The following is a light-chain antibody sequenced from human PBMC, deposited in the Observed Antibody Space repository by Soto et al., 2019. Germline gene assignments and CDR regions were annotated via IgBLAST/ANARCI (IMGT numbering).Light chain of an antibody. CDR3: VQGTHWPRVT. CDR2: KVS. Sequence: DVVMTQSPLSLPVTLGQPASISCRSSQSLVYSDGNTYLNWFQQRPGQSPRRIIYKVSNRDSGVPDRVSGSGSGTDFTLKISRVEAEDVGIYYCVQGTHWPRVTCGQGTRLEIK. CDR1: QSLVYSDGNTY. V-gene: IGKV2-30*01. J-gene: IGKJ5*01.